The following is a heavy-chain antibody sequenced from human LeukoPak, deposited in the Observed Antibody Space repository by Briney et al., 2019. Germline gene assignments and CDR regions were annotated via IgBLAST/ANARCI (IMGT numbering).Heavy chain of an antibody. CDR3: AKSSYDSSGYYYSEYFQH. D-gene: IGHD3-22*01. Sequence: GGSLRLSCAASGFTFSTYAVNWVRQAPGKGLEWVSTISGSGDSTYYADSVKGRFTISRDNSKNTLYLQMNSLRAEDTAVYYCAKSSYDSSGYYYSEYFQHWGQGTLVTVSS. V-gene: IGHV3-23*01. J-gene: IGHJ1*01. CDR1: GFTFSTYA. CDR2: ISGSGDST.